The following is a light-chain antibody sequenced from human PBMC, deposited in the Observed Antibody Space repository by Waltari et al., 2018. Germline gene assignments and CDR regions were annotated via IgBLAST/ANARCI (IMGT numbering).Light chain of an antibody. CDR1: SSTIGGNP. V-gene: IGLV1-44*01. CDR2: DNG. CDR3: AAWDDSRNGPV. J-gene: IGLJ3*02. Sequence: QSVLTQPPSASGTPGQRVTISCSGSSSTIGGNPVNWYHKLPGTAPNLLVYDNGHRPSGVADRFSGSKAGTSASLAISGLQSEDEADYYCAAWDDSRNGPVFGGGTKLPVL.